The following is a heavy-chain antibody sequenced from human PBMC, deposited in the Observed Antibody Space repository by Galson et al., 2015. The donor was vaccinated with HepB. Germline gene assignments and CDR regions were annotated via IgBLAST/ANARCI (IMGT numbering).Heavy chain of an antibody. CDR1: GGSIRSSNSY. J-gene: IGHJ4*02. CDR3: ASFVGASPGYY. D-gene: IGHD1-26*01. V-gene: IGHV4-39*01. Sequence: SETLSLTCTVSGGSIRSSNSYWGWVRQPPGKGLEWIGSIYHSGRTFYNPSLKSRVTMSLDTSKNQFSVKLSSVTATDTAVYYCASFVGASPGYYWGQGTLVTVSS. CDR2: IYHSGRT.